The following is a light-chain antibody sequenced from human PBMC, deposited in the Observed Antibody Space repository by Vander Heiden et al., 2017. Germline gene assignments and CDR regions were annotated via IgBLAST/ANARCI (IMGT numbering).Light chain of an antibody. V-gene: IGKV3-15*01. CDR2: GAS. J-gene: IGKJ1*01. CDR3: QQYNNWPPWT. Sequence: EIVMTQSPVTLSVSPGERATLSCRASQSVSSNLAWYQQKPGQAPRLLIYGASTRATSIPARFSGSGSGTEFTLTISSLQSEDFAVYYCQQYNNWPPWTFGQGTKVEI. CDR1: QSVSSN.